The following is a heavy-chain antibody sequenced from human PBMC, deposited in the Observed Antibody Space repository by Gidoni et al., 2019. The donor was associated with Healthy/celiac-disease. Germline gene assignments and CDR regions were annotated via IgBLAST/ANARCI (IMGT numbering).Heavy chain of an antibody. J-gene: IGHJ5*02. D-gene: IGHD3-3*01. CDR3: ARGARGTIFGVVIISWFDP. CDR2: INHSGST. Sequence: QVQLQQWGAGLLKPSETLSLTCAVYGGSFSGYYWSWIRQPPGKGLEWIGEINHSGSTNYNPSLKSRVTISVDTSKNQFSLKLSSVTAADTAVYYCARGARGTIFGVVIISWFDPWGQGTLVTVSS. V-gene: IGHV4-34*01. CDR1: GGSFSGYY.